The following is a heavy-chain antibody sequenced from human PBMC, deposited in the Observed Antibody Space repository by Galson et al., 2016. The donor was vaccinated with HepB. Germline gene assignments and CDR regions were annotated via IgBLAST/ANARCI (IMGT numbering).Heavy chain of an antibody. Sequence: ETLSLTCAVSGDSINRNNWWSWVRQPPGKGLEWIGEIYHSGSSNYNPSHKSRVTISVDKSNNQFSLKLNSVTAADTAVYYCARGDNPDYGDYASAYYYMYVWGKGTTVTVSS. D-gene: IGHD4-17*01. CDR1: GDSINRNNW. J-gene: IGHJ6*03. CDR2: IYHSGSS. CDR3: ARGDNPDYGDYASAYYYMYV. V-gene: IGHV4-4*02.